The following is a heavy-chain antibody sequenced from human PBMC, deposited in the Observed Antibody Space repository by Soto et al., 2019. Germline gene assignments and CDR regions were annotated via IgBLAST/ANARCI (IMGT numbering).Heavy chain of an antibody. D-gene: IGHD3-22*01. CDR1: GLPFSSNW. CDR3: ARGDGDRYDGNGYLGRH. V-gene: IGHV3-74*01. CDR2: IKSDGSGT. Sequence: EVQLVESGGGLVQPGKSLTLPGAASGLPFSSNWMHWVRQAPGRGLVWVSRIKSDGSGTYYADSVQDRFTISRDNARKTLYLQMNSLRVEETAVYFCARGDGDRYDGNGYLGRHWGQGTLVTVSS. J-gene: IGHJ4*02.